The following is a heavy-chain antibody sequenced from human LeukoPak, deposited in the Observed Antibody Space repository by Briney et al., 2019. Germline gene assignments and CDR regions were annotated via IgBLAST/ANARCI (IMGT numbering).Heavy chain of an antibody. CDR3: ARGEMATIEDAFDI. CDR1: GGSISSGSYY. V-gene: IGHV4-61*02. CDR2: IYTSGST. Sequence: SETLSLTCTVSGGSISSGSYYWSWSRQPAGKGLEYIGRIYTSGSTSYNPSLKSRVTISVDTSKNQFSLKLSSVTAADTAVYYCARGEMATIEDAFDIWGQGTMVTVSS. D-gene: IGHD5-24*01. J-gene: IGHJ3*02.